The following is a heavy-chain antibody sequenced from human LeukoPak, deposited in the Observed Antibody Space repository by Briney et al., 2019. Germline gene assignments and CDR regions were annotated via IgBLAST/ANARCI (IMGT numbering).Heavy chain of an antibody. CDR1: GITLSNYG. J-gene: IGHJ6*03. Sequence: GGSLRLSCAVSGITLSNYGMSWVRQAPGKVLEWVAGISDSGGRTNYADSVKGRFTISRDNSKNTLYLQMNSLRAEDTAVYYCARAQYYDFWSRYYTGGDYYYYYMDVWGKGTTVTVSS. CDR3: ARAQYYDFWSRYYTGGDYYYYYMDV. D-gene: IGHD3-3*01. V-gene: IGHV3-23*01. CDR2: ISDSGGRT.